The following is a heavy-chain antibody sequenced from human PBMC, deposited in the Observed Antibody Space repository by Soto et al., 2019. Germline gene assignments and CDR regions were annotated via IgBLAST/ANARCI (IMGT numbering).Heavy chain of an antibody. CDR1: GFTFSNSG. CDR3: AKGPATAPDYFES. V-gene: IGHV3-30*18. Sequence: QAQLVESGGGVVQPGRSLRLSCAGSGFTFSNSGLHWVRQAPGKGLEWVAFISYDGRKEYYADSVKGRFTISRDTSKNTLHLQMNSLRVEDTAVYFCAKGPATAPDYFESWSQGNLVTVSS. CDR2: ISYDGRKE. J-gene: IGHJ4*02. D-gene: IGHD1-26*01.